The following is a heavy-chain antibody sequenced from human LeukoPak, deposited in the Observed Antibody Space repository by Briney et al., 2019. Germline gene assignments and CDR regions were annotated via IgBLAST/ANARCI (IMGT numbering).Heavy chain of an antibody. CDR2: IYPGDSDT. D-gene: IGHD2-15*01. V-gene: IGHV5-51*01. Sequence: GASLKISCKGSGYSFTSYWIGWVRQMPGKGLEWMGIIYPGDSDTRYSPSFQGQVTISADKSISTAFLQWSSLKASDTAIYYCARQLVPATSWFDPWGQGTLVTVSS. CDR1: GYSFTSYW. J-gene: IGHJ5*02. CDR3: ARQLVPATSWFDP.